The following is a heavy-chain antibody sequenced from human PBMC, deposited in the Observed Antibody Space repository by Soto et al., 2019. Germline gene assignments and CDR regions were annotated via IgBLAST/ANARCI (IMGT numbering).Heavy chain of an antibody. J-gene: IGHJ5*02. V-gene: IGHV3-66*01. D-gene: IGHD3-22*01. CDR3: ARASRHYYDSSGYLCSLVS. CDR1: GFTVSSNY. CDR2: IYSGGST. Sequence: EVQLVESGGGLVQPGGSLRLSCAASGFTVSSNYMSWVRQAPGKGLEWVSVIYSGGSTYYADSVKGRFTISRDNSKNTLYLQMNSLRAEDTAVYYCARASRHYYDSSGYLCSLVSWGQGTLVTVSS.